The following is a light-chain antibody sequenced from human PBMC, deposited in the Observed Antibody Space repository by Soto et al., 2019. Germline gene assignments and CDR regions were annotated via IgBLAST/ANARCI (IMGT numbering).Light chain of an antibody. CDR2: DPY. CDR1: QSVINH. V-gene: IGKV3-11*01. CDR3: QQHHIWLT. J-gene: IGKJ4*01. Sequence: EIVLTQSPATLSLSPGERATLCCRAGQSVINHLAWYQQKPGQAPRLLMYDPYNRATGIPARFSGSGSGTDFTLTTSSLEPEDSAVYYCQQHHIWLTFGGGTKVDIK.